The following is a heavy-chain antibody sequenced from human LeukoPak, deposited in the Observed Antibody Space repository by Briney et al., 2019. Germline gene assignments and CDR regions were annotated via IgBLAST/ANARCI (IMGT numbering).Heavy chain of an antibody. CDR2: ISSSSSYI. J-gene: IGHJ4*02. CDR1: GFTFSSYS. CDR3: ARGFDTMVRGVIDFDY. V-gene: IGHV3-21*01. Sequence: GGSLRLSCAASGFTFSSYSMNWVRQAPGKGLEGVSSISSSSSYIYYADSVKGRFTISRDNAKNSLYLQMNSLRAEDTAAYYCARGFDTMVRGVIDFDYWGQGTLVTVSS. D-gene: IGHD3-10*01.